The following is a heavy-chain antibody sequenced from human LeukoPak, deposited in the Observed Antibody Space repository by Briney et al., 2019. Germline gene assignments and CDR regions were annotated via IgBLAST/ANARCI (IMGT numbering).Heavy chain of an antibody. CDR2: MNPNSGNT. CDR3: ARQWPYRYFDY. D-gene: IGHD6-19*01. V-gene: IGHV1-8*03. Sequence: ASVKVSCKASGGTFSSYAISWVRQATGQGLEWMGWMNPNSGNTGYAQKFQGRVTITRNTSISTAYMELSSLRSEDTAVYYCARQWPYRYFDYWGQGTLVTVSS. CDR1: GGTFSSYA. J-gene: IGHJ4*02.